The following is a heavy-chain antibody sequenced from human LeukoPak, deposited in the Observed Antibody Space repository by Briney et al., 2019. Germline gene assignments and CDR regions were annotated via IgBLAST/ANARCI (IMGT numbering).Heavy chain of an antibody. D-gene: IGHD6-19*01. Sequence: ASVKVSCKASGYTFITYGINWVRQAPGQGLEWMGWINAYNGNTNYAQRLQGRVTMTTDTSTSTAYMELRSLRSDDTAMYHCARDMRQWLVSAFDYWGQGTLVTVSS. V-gene: IGHV1-18*01. J-gene: IGHJ4*02. CDR2: INAYNGNT. CDR3: ARDMRQWLVSAFDY. CDR1: GYTFITYG.